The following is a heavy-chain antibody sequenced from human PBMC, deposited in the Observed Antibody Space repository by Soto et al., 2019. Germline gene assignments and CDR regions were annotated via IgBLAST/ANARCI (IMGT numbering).Heavy chain of an antibody. J-gene: IGHJ4*02. V-gene: IGHV4-39*01. Sequence: QLQLQESGPGLVKPSETLSLTCTVSGGSISSSSYYWGWIRQPPGQGLEWIGSIYYSGSAYYSPSRKSRVTISLDTSKNRFSLKLRSVAAADTAVYYCARHDLDGYRYWGQGTLVTVSS. D-gene: IGHD3-16*02. CDR1: GGSISSSSYY. CDR3: ARHDLDGYRY. CDR2: IYYSGSA.